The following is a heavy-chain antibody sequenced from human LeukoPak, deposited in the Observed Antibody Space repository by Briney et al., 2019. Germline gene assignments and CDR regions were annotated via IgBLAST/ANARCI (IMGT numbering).Heavy chain of an antibody. D-gene: IGHD3-22*01. CDR1: GFTFSNYW. CDR2: IQQHGSET. CDR3: ATDRWFDP. V-gene: IGHV3-7*01. Sequence: GGSLRLSCEGSGFTFSNYWMSWVRQAPGKGLEWVANIQQHGSETYYGDSVKGRFTISRDNAKNSLYLQMNSLRAEDTAVYYCATDRWFDPWGQGTLVTVSS. J-gene: IGHJ5*02.